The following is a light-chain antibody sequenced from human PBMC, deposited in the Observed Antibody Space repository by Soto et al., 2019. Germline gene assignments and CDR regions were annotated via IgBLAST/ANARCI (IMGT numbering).Light chain of an antibody. J-gene: IGLJ1*01. V-gene: IGLV2-14*01. CDR3: SSYSSSTAYL. CDR1: SSDVGGYDY. CDR2: EVN. Sequence: QSALTQPASVSGSPGQSITISCTGTSSDVGGYDYVSWYQLHPGKAPKLMVFEVNNRPSGVSYRFSGSKSGHTASLTISGLQAEDEADYFCSSYSSSTAYLFGTGTKVTVL.